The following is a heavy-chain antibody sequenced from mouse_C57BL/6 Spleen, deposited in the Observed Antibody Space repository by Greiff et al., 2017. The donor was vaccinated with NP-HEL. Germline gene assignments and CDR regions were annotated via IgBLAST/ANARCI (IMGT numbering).Heavy chain of an antibody. Sequence: VQLQQSGAELVRPGASVKLSCTASGFNIKDDYMHWVKQRPEQGLEWIGWIDPENGDPEYASKFQGKATLTADTSSNTAYLQLSSLTSEDSAVYYCARGAQANFDYWGQGTTLTVSS. D-gene: IGHD3-2*02. J-gene: IGHJ2*01. CDR3: ARGAQANFDY. V-gene: IGHV14-4*01. CDR2: IDPENGDP. CDR1: GFNIKDDY.